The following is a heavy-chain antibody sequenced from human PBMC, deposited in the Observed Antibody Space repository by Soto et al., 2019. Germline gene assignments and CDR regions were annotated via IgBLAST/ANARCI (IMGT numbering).Heavy chain of an antibody. CDR3: ARGDLEN. V-gene: IGHV3-66*01. CDR1: GFTVSNNY. J-gene: IGHJ4*02. CDR2: IFAGGDT. Sequence: GGSLRLSCAGSGFTVSNNYMSWVRRAPGKGLAWVSIIFAGGDTYYEDSMKGRFTISRDESQNTLYLHMNTLTVDDTAVYYCARGDLENWGQGT.